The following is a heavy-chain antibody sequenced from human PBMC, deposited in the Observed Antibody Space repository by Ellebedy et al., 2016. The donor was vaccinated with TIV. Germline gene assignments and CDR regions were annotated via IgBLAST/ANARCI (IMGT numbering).Heavy chain of an antibody. CDR3: ARIPFGELSHYYYYYGMDV. CDR1: GGSVISGSDY. CDR2: IYDPGVT. D-gene: IGHD3-16*02. V-gene: IGHV4-61*01. Sequence: MPSETLSLTCTVSGGSVISGSDYWSCIRQPPRMGLEWIGRIYDPGVTNYRPSLKSRCPMSINTSKNQFSLQLSSVTAADTAVYYCARIPFGELSHYYYYYGMDVWGQGTTVIVSS. J-gene: IGHJ6*02.